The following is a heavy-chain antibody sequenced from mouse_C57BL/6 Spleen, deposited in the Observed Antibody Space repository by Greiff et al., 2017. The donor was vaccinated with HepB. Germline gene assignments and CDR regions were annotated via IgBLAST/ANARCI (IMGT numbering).Heavy chain of an antibody. J-gene: IGHJ2*01. Sequence: EVMLVESGGGLVKPGGSLKLSCAASGFTFSSYTMSWVRQTPEKRLELVATISGGGGNTYYPDSVKGRFTISRDNAKNTLYLQMSSLRSEDTALYYCARQTAQPYYFDYWGQGTTLTVSS. CDR3: ARQTAQPYYFDY. V-gene: IGHV5-9*01. CDR1: GFTFSSYT. D-gene: IGHD3-2*02. CDR2: ISGGGGNT.